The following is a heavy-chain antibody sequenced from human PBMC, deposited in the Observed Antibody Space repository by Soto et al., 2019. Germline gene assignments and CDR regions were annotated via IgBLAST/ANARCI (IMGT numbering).Heavy chain of an antibody. J-gene: IGHJ6*02. Sequence: GESLKISCKGSGYSFTSYWIGWVRQMPGKGLEWMGIIYPGDSDTRYSPSFQGQVTISADKSISTAYLQWSSLRASDTAMYYCARLWGEYSRSETGYYYYYGMDVWRQGTTVTVSS. CDR2: IYPGDSDT. V-gene: IGHV5-51*01. CDR3: ARLWGEYSRSETGYYYYYGMDV. CDR1: GYSFTSYW. D-gene: IGHD6-6*01.